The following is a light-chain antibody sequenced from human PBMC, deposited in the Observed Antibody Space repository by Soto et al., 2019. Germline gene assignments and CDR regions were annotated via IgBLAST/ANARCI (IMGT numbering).Light chain of an antibody. J-gene: IGKJ5*01. CDR2: RAF. CDR1: PSVSNY. V-gene: IGKV3-11*01. Sequence: EIVLTQSPATLSLSPGERATLSCRASPSVSNYLAWYQQKPGQAPRLLIYRAFNRATGIPARFSGSGSGADFTLTISSLEPEDFAVYYCQQRNIWPPVTFGQGTRLEIK. CDR3: QQRNIWPPVT.